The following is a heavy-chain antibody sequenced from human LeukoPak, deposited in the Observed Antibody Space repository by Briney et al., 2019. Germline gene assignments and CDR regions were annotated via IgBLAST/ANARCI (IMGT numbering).Heavy chain of an antibody. CDR1: GGSFSGYY. CDR2: IKHSGST. V-gene: IGHV4-34*01. Sequence: SETLSLTCAVYGGSFSGYYWSWIRQPPGKGLEWIGEIKHSGSTNYNPSLKSRVTISVDTSKNQFSLKLSSVTAADTAVYYCATNPFYYDSSGYYSSWGQGTLVTVSS. CDR3: ATNPFYYDSSGYYSS. J-gene: IGHJ5*02. D-gene: IGHD3-22*01.